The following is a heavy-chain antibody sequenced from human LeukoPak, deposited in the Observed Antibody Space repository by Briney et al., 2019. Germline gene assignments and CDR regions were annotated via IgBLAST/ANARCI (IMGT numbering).Heavy chain of an antibody. D-gene: IGHD3-22*01. CDR2: INPNSGGT. V-gene: IGHV1-2*02. CDR3: ARAGYYYDNSGTAYYFDY. J-gene: IGHJ4*02. Sequence: ASVKVSCKASGYTFTGYYMHWVRQAPGQGLEWMGWINPNSGGTNYAQKFQGRVTMTRDTSISTAYMELSRLRSDDTAVYYCARAGYYYDNSGTAYYFDYWGQGTLVTVSS. CDR1: GYTFTGYY.